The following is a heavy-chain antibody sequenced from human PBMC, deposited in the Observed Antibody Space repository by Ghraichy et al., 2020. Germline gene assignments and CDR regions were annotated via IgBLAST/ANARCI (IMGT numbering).Heavy chain of an antibody. CDR2: IHSRGNT. D-gene: IGHD2-15*01. Sequence: SETLSLTCTVSGGSINNYYWSWIRQPAGKGLEWIGRIHSRGNTDYIASLKSRVTMSVDTSKNQFSLKVNSVAAADTAVYYCARGGNWGYCSVDICYSGPFDSWGQGTLVTVSS. V-gene: IGHV4-4*07. CDR1: GGSINNYY. J-gene: IGHJ5*01. CDR3: ARGGNWGYCSVDICYSGPFDS.